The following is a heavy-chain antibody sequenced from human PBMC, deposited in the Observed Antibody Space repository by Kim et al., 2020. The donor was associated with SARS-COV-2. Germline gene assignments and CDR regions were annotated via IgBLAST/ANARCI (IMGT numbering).Heavy chain of an antibody. Sequence: GESLKISCKGSGYTFTSYWIGWVRQMSGKGLEWMGIIYPGDSDTRYSPSFQGQVTISADKSISTAYLQWSSLKASDTAMYYCARLTGGDLMDYGNNPGFCFDYWGQGTLVTVSS. J-gene: IGHJ4*02. D-gene: IGHD4-17*01. V-gene: IGHV5-51*01. CDR3: ARLTGGDLMDYGNNPGFCFDY. CDR2: IYPGDSDT. CDR1: GYTFTSYW.